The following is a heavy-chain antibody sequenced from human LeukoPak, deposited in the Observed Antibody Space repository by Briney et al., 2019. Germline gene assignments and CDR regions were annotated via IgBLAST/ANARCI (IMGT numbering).Heavy chain of an antibody. CDR1: GFTFSSYA. D-gene: IGHD2-2*01. CDR3: AKDGVIVVVPAAMDY. CDR2: ISGSGGST. Sequence: PGGSLRLSCAASGFTFSSYAMSWVRQAPGKGLEWVSAISGSGGSTYYADSVKGRFTISRDNSKNTLYLQMNSLRAEDTAVYYCAKDGVIVVVPAAMDYWGQGTLVTVSS. J-gene: IGHJ4*02. V-gene: IGHV3-23*01.